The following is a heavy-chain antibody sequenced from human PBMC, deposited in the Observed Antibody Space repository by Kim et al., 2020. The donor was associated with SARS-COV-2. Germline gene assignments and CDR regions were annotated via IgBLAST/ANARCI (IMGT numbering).Heavy chain of an antibody. CDR2: IYPGDSDT. Sequence: GESLKISCKGSGYSFTSYWIGWVRQMPGKGLEWMGIIYPGDSDTRYSPSFQGQVTISADKSISTAYLQWSSLKASDTAMYYCARRGGNYYDSSRNWFDPWGQGTLVTVSS. CDR1: GYSFTSYW. V-gene: IGHV5-51*01. D-gene: IGHD3-22*01. J-gene: IGHJ5*02. CDR3: ARRGGNYYDSSRNWFDP.